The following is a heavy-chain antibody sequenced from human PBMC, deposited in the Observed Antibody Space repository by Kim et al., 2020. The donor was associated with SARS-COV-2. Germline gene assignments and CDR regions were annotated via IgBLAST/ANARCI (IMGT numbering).Heavy chain of an antibody. D-gene: IGHD2-2*01. Sequence: YAQKFQGRVTITADESTSTAYMEVSSLRFEDTAVYYCARGKYSSTSVGIDYWGQGTLVTVSS. V-gene: IGHV1-69*01. CDR3: ARGKYSSTSVGIDY. J-gene: IGHJ4*02.